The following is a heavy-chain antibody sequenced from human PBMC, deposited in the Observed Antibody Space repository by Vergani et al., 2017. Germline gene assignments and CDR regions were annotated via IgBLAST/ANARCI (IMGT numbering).Heavy chain of an antibody. V-gene: IGHV4-39*01. D-gene: IGHD6-19*01. CDR1: GGPITSSSHY. J-gene: IGHJ5*02. Sequence: QLHLQESGPGLVKPSETLSLTCTVSGGPITSSSHYWGWIRQPPGKGLEWIGNIYHSGGAYYNPSLKGRVTISVDTSKNQFSLEVTSVTAADTAVYYCASDTHSGQRADRWGQGILVTVTS. CDR2: IYHSGGA. CDR3: ASDTHSGQRADR.